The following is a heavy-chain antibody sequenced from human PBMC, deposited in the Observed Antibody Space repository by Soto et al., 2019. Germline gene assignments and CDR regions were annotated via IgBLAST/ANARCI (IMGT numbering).Heavy chain of an antibody. D-gene: IGHD2-15*01. J-gene: IGHJ6*02. CDR1: GGTFSSYA. CDR2: IIPIFGTA. Sequence: QVQLVQSGAEVKKPGSSVKVSCKASGGTFSSYAISWVRHAPGQGLEWMGGIIPIFGTANYAQKFQGRVTITADESTSTAYMELSSLRSEDTAVYYCAREGAYCSGGSCYSERDPYYYYYGMDVWGQGTTVTVSS. V-gene: IGHV1-69*01. CDR3: AREGAYCSGGSCYSERDPYYYYYGMDV.